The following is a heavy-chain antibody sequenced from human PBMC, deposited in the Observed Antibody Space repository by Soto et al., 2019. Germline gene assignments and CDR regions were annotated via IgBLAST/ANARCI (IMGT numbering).Heavy chain of an antibody. J-gene: IGHJ4*02. CDR2: ISYDGSNK. CDR1: GFTFSSYG. CDR3: AKDGLQWLVENYFDY. D-gene: IGHD6-19*01. V-gene: IGHV3-30*18. Sequence: QVQLVESGGGVVQPGRSLRLSCAASGFTFSSYGMHWVRQAPGKGLEWVAVISYDGSNKYYADSVKGRFTISRDNSKNTLYLQMNSLRAEDTAVYYCAKDGLQWLVENYFDYWGQGTLVTVSS.